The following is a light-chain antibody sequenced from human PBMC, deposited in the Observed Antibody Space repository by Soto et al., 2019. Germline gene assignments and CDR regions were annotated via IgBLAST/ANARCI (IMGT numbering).Light chain of an antibody. V-gene: IGLV2-11*01. CDR3: CSYTGSYSLYV. Sequence: QAVLTQPRSVSRSPGQSVTISLTGNNRDVGYYNSVSWYQQHPGKAPKLMIYDVIKRPSGVPDRFSGSKSGNTASLTISGLQAEDEADYYCCSYTGSYSLYVFGTGTKVTVL. CDR2: DVI. J-gene: IGLJ1*01. CDR1: NRDVGYYNS.